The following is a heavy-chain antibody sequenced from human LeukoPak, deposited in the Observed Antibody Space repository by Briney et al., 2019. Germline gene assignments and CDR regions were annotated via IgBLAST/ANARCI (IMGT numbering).Heavy chain of an antibody. Sequence: ASVKVSCKASGYTFTSYAMHWVRQAPGQRLEWMGWINAGNGNTKYSQKFQGRVTITRGTSASTAYMELSSLRSEDTAVYYCARGGIAVAGAYFDYWGQGTLVTVSS. D-gene: IGHD6-19*01. CDR3: ARGGIAVAGAYFDY. J-gene: IGHJ4*02. CDR1: GYTFTSYA. CDR2: INAGNGNT. V-gene: IGHV1-3*01.